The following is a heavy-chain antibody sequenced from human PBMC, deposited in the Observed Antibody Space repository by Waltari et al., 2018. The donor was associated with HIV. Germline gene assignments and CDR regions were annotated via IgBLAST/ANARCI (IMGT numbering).Heavy chain of an antibody. CDR1: GLSLNKFA. CDR3: AKTVPTVTSIFEGFDV. V-gene: IGHV3-23*01. D-gene: IGHD4-17*01. CDR2: ISGSGGNK. J-gene: IGHJ3*01. Sequence: QLLESGGGLVKPGGSLRLSCVASGLSLNKFAMNRVRQAPGEGLEWLSSISGSGGNKYYADSVKGRISISRENSQNTVYLQINSLRVDDTATYYCAKTVPTVTSIFEGFDVWGQGAMVIVSS.